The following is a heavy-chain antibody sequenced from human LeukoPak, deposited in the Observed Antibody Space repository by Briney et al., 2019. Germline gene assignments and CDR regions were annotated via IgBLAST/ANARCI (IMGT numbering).Heavy chain of an antibody. D-gene: IGHD2-15*01. Sequence: GGSLRLSCAASGFTFSSYAMSWVRQAPGKGLEWVSAISGSGGSTYYADSVKGRFTISRDNSKNTLYLQMNSLRAEDTAVYYCARGENIVVVVAANSNDAFDIWGQGTMVTVSS. J-gene: IGHJ3*02. CDR3: ARGENIVVVVAANSNDAFDI. V-gene: IGHV3-23*01. CDR1: GFTFSSYA. CDR2: ISGSGGST.